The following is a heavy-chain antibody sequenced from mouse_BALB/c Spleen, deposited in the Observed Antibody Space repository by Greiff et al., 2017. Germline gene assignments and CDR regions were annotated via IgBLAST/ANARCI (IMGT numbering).Heavy chain of an antibody. CDR3: ARHYGSGYAMDY. CDR2: IWAGGST. J-gene: IGHJ4*01. D-gene: IGHD1-1*01. CDR1: GFSLTSYG. Sequence: QVQLQQSGPGPVAPSQSLSITCTVSGFSLTSYGVHWVRQPPGKGLEWLGVIWAGGSTNYNSALMSRLSISKDNSKSQVFLKMNSLQTDDTAMYYCARHYGSGYAMDYWGQGTSVTVSS. V-gene: IGHV2-9*02.